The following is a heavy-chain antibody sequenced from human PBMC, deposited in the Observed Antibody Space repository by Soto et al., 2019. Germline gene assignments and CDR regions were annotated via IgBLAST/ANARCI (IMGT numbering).Heavy chain of an antibody. CDR2: IYYSGST. V-gene: IGHV4-39*01. CDR1: GGSISSSSYY. CDR3: ARHERAVWSWSCSGGSCGGGNWFDP. D-gene: IGHD2-15*01. Sequence: SETLSLTCTVSGGSISSSSYYWGWIRQPPGKGLEWIGSIYYSGSTYYNPSLKSRVTISVDTSKNQFSLKLGSVTAAYTAVYYCARHERAVWSWSCSGGSCGGGNWFDPWGQGTLVTVSS. J-gene: IGHJ5*02.